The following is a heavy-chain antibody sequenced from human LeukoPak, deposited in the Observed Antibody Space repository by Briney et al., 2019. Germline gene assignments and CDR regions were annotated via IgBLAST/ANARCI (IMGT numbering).Heavy chain of an antibody. V-gene: IGHV3-7*05. D-gene: IGHD1-26*01. CDR1: GFTFSRYW. CDR3: ARDSEWGLLRSDY. CDR2: IKQDGTEK. Sequence: GGSLRLSCAASGFTFSRYWMTWVRQAPGKGLEWVANIKQDGTEKYYVDSVKGRFTISRENAKNSLYLQMNSLRAEDTAVYYCARDSEWGLLRSDYWGQGTLVAVSS. J-gene: IGHJ4*02.